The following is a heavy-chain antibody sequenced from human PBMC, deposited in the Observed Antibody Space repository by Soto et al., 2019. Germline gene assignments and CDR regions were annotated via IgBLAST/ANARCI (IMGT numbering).Heavy chain of an antibody. V-gene: IGHV1-69*01. Sequence: QVHLVQSGAEVKKPGSSVNVSCKASGGTFSSYSISWVRQAPGQGLEWMGGSIPIFPTANYAQKFQGRVTITADESTSTVYMELSSLRSEDTAVYYCATRGHHRQAYYYCDMDVWGQGTTVTVSS. CDR3: ATRGHHRQAYYYCDMDV. CDR2: SIPIFPTA. D-gene: IGHD3-16*01. CDR1: GGTFSSYS. J-gene: IGHJ6*01.